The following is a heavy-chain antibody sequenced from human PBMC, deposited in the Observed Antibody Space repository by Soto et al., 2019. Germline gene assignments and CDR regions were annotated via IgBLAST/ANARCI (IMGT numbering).Heavy chain of an antibody. J-gene: IGHJ6*02. CDR3: ARVYGSGAYYGMDV. D-gene: IGHD3-10*01. V-gene: IGHV1-69*12. Sequence: QVQLVQSGAEVKKPGSSVNVSCKASGGTFSSYAISWVRQAPGQGLEWMGGIIPIFGTANYAQKFQGRVTITADESTSTAYMELSSLRSEDTAVYYCARVYGSGAYYGMDVWGQGTTVTVSS. CDR2: IIPIFGTA. CDR1: GGTFSSYA.